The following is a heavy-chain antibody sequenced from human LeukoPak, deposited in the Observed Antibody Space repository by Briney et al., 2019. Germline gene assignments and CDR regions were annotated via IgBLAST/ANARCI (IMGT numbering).Heavy chain of an antibody. J-gene: IGHJ3*02. CDR1: GFTFSSYA. V-gene: IGHV3-23*01. D-gene: IGHD3-16*01. Sequence: GGSLRLSCAASGFTFSSYAMSWVRQAPGKGLERVSAISGSGASTYYADSVKGRFTISRDNSKNTLYVQMNSLRAEDTAVYYCAKSQFGGVFDGFDIWGQGTMVTVSS. CDR2: ISGSGAST. CDR3: AKSQFGGVFDGFDI.